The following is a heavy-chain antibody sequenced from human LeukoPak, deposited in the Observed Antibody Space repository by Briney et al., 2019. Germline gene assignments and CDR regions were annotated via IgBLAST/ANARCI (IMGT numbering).Heavy chain of an antibody. CDR3: ARATKRVLRYFDWFPQTSDY. CDR2: ISSSSSYI. CDR1: GFTFSSYS. V-gene: IGHV3-21*01. Sequence: GGSLRLSCAASGFTFSSYSMNWVRQAPGKGLEWVSSISSSSSYIYYADSVKGRFTISRDNAKNSLYLQMNSLRAEDTAVYYCARATKRVLRYFDWFPQTSDYWGQGTLVTVSS. D-gene: IGHD3-9*01. J-gene: IGHJ4*02.